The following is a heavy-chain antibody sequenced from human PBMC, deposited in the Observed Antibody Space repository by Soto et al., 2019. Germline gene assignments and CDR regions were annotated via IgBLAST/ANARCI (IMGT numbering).Heavy chain of an antibody. CDR1: GFALSSYW. Sequence: GVSLRLSWAGSGFALSSYWMHWVRQAPGKGLVWVSRINMAGTAINYAGSVKGRFTISRDNAKNTLFLQMNSLRDDDTAMYYCVRGNDGYGVFDYWGQGALVTVSS. D-gene: IGHD5-18*01. CDR3: VRGNDGYGVFDY. V-gene: IGHV3-74*01. J-gene: IGHJ4*02. CDR2: INMAGTAI.